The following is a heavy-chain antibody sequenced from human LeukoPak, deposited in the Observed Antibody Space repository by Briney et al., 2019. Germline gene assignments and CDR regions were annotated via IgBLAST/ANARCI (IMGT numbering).Heavy chain of an antibody. CDR3: AAEGGPTVVTFRKGAVDL. Sequence: GASVKVSCKASGFTFTSSAVQWVRQARGQRLEWIGWIVVGSGNTNYAQKFQERVTITRDMSTSTVYMELSSLRSEDTAVYYCAAEGGPTVVTFRKGAVDLWGQGTMVTVSS. CDR1: GFTFTSSA. V-gene: IGHV1-58*01. D-gene: IGHD4-23*01. CDR2: IVVGSGNT. J-gene: IGHJ3*01.